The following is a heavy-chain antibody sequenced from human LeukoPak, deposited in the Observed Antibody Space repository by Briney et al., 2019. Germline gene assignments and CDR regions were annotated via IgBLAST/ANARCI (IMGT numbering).Heavy chain of an antibody. CDR2: IYHSGST. D-gene: IGHD5-24*01. Sequence: ASETLSLTCTVSGGSISSSSYYWGWIRQPPGKGLEWIGSIYHSGSTNYNPSLKSRVTISVDTSKNQFSLKLSSVTAADTAVYYCARDIGDGFDYWGQGTLVTVSS. CDR3: ARDIGDGFDY. V-gene: IGHV4-39*07. J-gene: IGHJ4*02. CDR1: GGSISSSSYY.